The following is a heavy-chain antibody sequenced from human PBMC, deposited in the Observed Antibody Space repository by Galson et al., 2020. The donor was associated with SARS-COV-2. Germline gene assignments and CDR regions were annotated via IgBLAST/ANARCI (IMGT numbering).Heavy chain of an antibody. CDR1: GGSISSYY. D-gene: IGHD3-22*01. Sequence: SETLSHTCTVSGGSISSYYWSWIWQSPGKGLEWIGYIYYSGSTNYNPSLKSRVTISVDTSKNQFSLKLSSVTAADTAVYYCARGDTDYYDSSGYYYYFDYWGQGTLVTVSS. J-gene: IGHJ4*02. CDR3: ARGDTDYYDSSGYYYYFDY. V-gene: IGHV4-59*08. CDR2: IYYSGST.